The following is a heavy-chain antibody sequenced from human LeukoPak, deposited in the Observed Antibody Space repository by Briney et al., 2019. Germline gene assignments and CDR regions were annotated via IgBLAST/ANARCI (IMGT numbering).Heavy chain of an antibody. V-gene: IGHV1-18*01. CDR1: GYTFTSYG. D-gene: IGHD2-2*01. J-gene: IGHJ6*03. Sequence: ASVKVSCKASGYTFTSYGISWERQAPGQGLEWMGWISAYNGNTNYAQKLQGRVTMTTDTSTSTADMELRSLRSDDTAVYYCARDRYCSSTSCYDYYYYYYMDVWGKGTTVTVSS. CDR2: ISAYNGNT. CDR3: ARDRYCSSTSCYDYYYYYYMDV.